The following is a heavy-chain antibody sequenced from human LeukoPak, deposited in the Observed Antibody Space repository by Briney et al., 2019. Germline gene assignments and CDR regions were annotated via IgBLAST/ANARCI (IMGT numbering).Heavy chain of an antibody. D-gene: IGHD6-6*01. CDR1: GGSISSSSDY. J-gene: IGHJ4*02. Sequence: SETLSLTCTVSGGSISSSSDYWGWIRQPPGKGLEWIGRIYYSGNTYYKPSLKSPVTISLDSSKNQFSLKLSSVTAADTAVYYCARQSVRAIAIAARPGNYFDYWGQGTLVTVSS. CDR2: IYYSGNT. V-gene: IGHV4-39*01. CDR3: ARQSVRAIAIAARPGNYFDY.